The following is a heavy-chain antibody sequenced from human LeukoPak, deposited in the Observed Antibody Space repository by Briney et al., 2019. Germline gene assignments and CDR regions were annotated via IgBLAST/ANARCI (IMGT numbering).Heavy chain of an antibody. CDR2: IYYTGNT. J-gene: IGHJ4*02. D-gene: IGHD3-10*01. CDR3: ARDNSGVPDY. V-gene: IGHV4-31*03. Sequence: SQTLSLTCTVAGAFISSGGYYWSWIRQCPGKGLEWIGYIYYTGNTYYNPSLKSRVAISVDTSKNQFSLKLSSVTAADTAVYYCARDNSGVPDYWGQGTLVNVSS. CDR1: GAFISSGGYY.